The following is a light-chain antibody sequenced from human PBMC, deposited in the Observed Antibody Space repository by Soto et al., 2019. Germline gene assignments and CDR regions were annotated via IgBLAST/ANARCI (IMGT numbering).Light chain of an antibody. CDR3: AEGDAGGDGYF. J-gene: IGLJ1*01. V-gene: IGLV1-44*01. CDR1: SSNLGDNT. CDR2: SYG. Sequence: QSALTQPPSASGTPGQRVTISCSTSSSNLGDNTVNWYQHVPGTAPKLLIYSYGQRPSGVPDRFSGSKSGTSASLAISGLQSEEEAVYYWAEGDAGGDGYFFGTGTKDTAL.